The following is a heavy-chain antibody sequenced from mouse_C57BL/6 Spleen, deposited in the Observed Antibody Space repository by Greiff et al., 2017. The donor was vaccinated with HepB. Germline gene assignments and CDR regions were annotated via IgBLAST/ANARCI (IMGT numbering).Heavy chain of an antibody. Sequence: EVQLVESGGGLVKPGGSLKLSCAASGFTFSSYAMSWVRQTPEKRLEWVATISDGGSYTYYPDNVKGRFTISRDNAKNNLYLQMSHLKSEDTAMYYCARVYYGSSNPFAYWGQGTLVTVSA. D-gene: IGHD1-1*01. CDR1: GFTFSSYA. CDR2: ISDGGSYT. CDR3: ARVYYGSSNPFAY. V-gene: IGHV5-4*01. J-gene: IGHJ3*01.